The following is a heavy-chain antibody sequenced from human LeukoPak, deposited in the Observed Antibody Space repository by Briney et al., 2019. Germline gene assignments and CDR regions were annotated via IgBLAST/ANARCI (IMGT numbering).Heavy chain of an antibody. CDR2: ISYDGSNK. J-gene: IGHJ5*02. V-gene: IGHV3-30-3*01. CDR3: ARAVLRSLFGP. Sequence: PGGTLRLSCAASGFTFSSYAMHWVRQAPGKGLEWVAVISYDGSNKYYADSVKGRFTISRDNSKNTLYLQMNSLRAEDTAVYYCARAVLRSLFGPWGKGTLVTVSS. D-gene: IGHD3-3*01. CDR1: GFTFSSYA.